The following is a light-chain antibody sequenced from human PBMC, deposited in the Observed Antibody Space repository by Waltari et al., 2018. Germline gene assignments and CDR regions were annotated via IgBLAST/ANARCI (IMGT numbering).Light chain of an antibody. CDR2: EVT. V-gene: IGLV2-23*02. CDR3: CSYVGLGIYV. J-gene: IGLJ1*01. CDR1: SSDVGNYNL. Sequence: QSGLTQPASVSGSPGPSITISFTGTSSDVGNYNLVSWYQQYPGKAPQLMVYEVTKRASGVSDRFSGSKSGNTASLTIHGLQSEDEVDYYCCSYVGLGIYVFGSGTKVTVL.